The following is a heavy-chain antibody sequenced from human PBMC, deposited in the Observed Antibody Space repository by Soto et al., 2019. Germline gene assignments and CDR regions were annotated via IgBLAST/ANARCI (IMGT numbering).Heavy chain of an antibody. J-gene: IGHJ4*02. CDR1: GFTFSSYA. V-gene: IGHV3-23*01. CDR2: ISGSGGST. Sequence: GGSLRLSCAASGFTFSSYAMSWVRQARGKGLEWVSAISGSGGSTYYADSVKGRFTISRDNSKNTLYLQMNSLRAEDTAVYYCAKEVLPDPFGLTTTVAPFDYWGQGTLVTVSS. D-gene: IGHD4-17*01. CDR3: AKEVLPDPFGLTTTVAPFDY.